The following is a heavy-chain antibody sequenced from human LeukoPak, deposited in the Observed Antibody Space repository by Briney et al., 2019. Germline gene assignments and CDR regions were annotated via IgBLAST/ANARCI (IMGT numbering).Heavy chain of an antibody. D-gene: IGHD3-16*01. CDR3: ARGKGGWFDP. J-gene: IGHJ5*02. V-gene: IGHV4-34*01. Sequence: SETLSLTCAVYGGSFRGYYWSWVPHPPGKGLEWIGEINHSGSTNYYPSLKSRVTISVDTSKNQFSLKLSSVTAADTAVYYCARGKGGWFDPWGQGTLVTVSS. CDR2: INHSGST. CDR1: GGSFRGYY.